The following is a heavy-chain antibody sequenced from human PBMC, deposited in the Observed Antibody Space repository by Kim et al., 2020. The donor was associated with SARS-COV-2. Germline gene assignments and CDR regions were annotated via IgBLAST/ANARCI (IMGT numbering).Heavy chain of an antibody. J-gene: IGHJ6*02. Sequence: SETLSLTCAVSGGSISSSNWWSWVRQPPGKGLEWIGEIYHSGSTNYNPSLKSRVTISVDKSKNQFSLKLSSVTAADTAVYYCARAPKYYYGSGSFLFYYYYGMDVWGQGTTVTVSS. CDR2: IYHSGST. D-gene: IGHD3-10*01. CDR3: ARAPKYYYGSGSFLFYYYYGMDV. V-gene: IGHV4-4*02. CDR1: GGSISSSNW.